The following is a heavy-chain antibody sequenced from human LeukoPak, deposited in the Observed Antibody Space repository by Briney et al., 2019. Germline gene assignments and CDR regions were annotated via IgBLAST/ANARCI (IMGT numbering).Heavy chain of an antibody. CDR2: IDRDGSRI. CDR1: GFTFSSYW. J-gene: IGHJ4*02. D-gene: IGHD4-23*01. V-gene: IGHV3-74*01. CDR3: VRGSDYGGPHY. Sequence: GGSLRLSCAVSGFTFSSYWMHWVRQAPGKGLVWVSRIDRDGSRINYADSVKGRFTISRDNGKNTLFLQMNSLRAEDAAVYYCVRGSDYGGPHYWGQGTLVTVSS.